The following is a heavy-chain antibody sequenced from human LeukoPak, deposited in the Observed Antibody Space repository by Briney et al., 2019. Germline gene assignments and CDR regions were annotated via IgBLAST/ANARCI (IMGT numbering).Heavy chain of an antibody. J-gene: IGHJ3*02. CDR1: GGSISSSSYY. Sequence: SETLSLTCTVSGGSISSSSYYWGWIRQPPGKGLEWIGSIYYSGSTYYNPSLKSRVTISVDTSKNQFSLKLSSVTAADTAVYYCARVSYYDSSGYPRDAFDIWGQGTMVTVSS. CDR3: ARVSYYDSSGYPRDAFDI. V-gene: IGHV4-39*07. D-gene: IGHD3-22*01. CDR2: IYYSGST.